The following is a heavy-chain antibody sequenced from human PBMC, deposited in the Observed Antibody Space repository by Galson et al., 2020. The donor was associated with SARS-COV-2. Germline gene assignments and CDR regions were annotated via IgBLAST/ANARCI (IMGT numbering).Heavy chain of an antibody. D-gene: IGHD1-26*01. CDR1: GFTFSSYA. CDR2: ISYDGSNK. V-gene: IGHV3-30*07. CDR3: ARPDGGSFSSGVGS. Sequence: GESLKISCAASGFTFSSYAMHWVRQAPGKGLEWVAVISYDGSNKYYADSVKGRFTISRDNSKNTLYLQMNSLRAEDTAVYYCARPDGGSFSSGVGSWGQVTMLTVAS. J-gene: IGHJ3*02.